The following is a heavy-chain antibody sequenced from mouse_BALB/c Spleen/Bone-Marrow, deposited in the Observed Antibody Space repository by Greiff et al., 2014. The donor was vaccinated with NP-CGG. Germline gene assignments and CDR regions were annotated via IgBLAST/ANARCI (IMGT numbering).Heavy chain of an antibody. CDR1: GFNIKDTY. Sequence: VHVKQSGAEHVKPGASVKLSCTASGFNIKDTYMHWVKQRPEQGLEWIGRIDPANYNTKYDPKFQGKATITADTSSNTAYLQLSSLTSEDTAVYYCARNSMAYWGQGTLVTVSA. CDR2: IDPANYNT. J-gene: IGHJ3*01. V-gene: IGHV14-3*02. CDR3: ARNSMAY.